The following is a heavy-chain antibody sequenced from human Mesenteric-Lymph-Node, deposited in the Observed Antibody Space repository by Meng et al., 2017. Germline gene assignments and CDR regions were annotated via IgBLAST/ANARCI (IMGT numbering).Heavy chain of an antibody. J-gene: IGHJ4*02. CDR2: IYHSGRT. D-gene: IGHD4-17*01. Sequence: QVEVQGSGPGWGKPSGTLALTCDVSGGSIRNDQWWSWVRQAPGKGLEWIGEIYHSGRTNYNPSVKSRVSMSVDKSQNHFSLRLSSVTAADTAVYYCTTLYGDSISWGQGTLVTVSS. CDR3: TTLYGDSIS. V-gene: IGHV4-4*02. CDR1: GGSIRNDQW.